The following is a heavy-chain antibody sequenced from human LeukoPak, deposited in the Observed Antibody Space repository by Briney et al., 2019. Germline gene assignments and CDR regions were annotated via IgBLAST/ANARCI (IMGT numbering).Heavy chain of an antibody. D-gene: IGHD2-2*01. CDR3: ARLLVAAATGIDP. J-gene: IGHJ5*02. CDR2: IYYSGST. Sequence: SETLSLTCTVSGGSISSYYWSWIRQPPGKGLEWIGYIYYSGSTNYNPSLKSRVTISVDTSKNQFSLKLSSVTAADTAVYYCARLLVAAATGIDPWGQGTLVTVSS. CDR1: GGSISSYY. V-gene: IGHV4-59*12.